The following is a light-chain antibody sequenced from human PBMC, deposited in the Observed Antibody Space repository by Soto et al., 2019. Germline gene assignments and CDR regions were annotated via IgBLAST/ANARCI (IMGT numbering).Light chain of an antibody. CDR3: SSYTSISTYVV. Sequence: QSVLTQPASVSGSPGQSITISCTGTSSDVGGYNYVSWYQQHPGKAPKLLICDVSNRPSGVSNRFSGSKSGNTASLTISGLQAEDEADYYCSSYTSISTYVVFGGGTKLTVL. J-gene: IGLJ2*01. CDR1: SSDVGGYNY. V-gene: IGLV2-14*03. CDR2: DVS.